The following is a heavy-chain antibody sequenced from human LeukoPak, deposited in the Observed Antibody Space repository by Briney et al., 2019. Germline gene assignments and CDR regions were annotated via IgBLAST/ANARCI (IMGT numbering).Heavy chain of an antibody. CDR3: ARDACSGGSCNWFDP. J-gene: IGHJ5*02. D-gene: IGHD2-15*01. CDR1: GFTFSSHG. Sequence: GGSLRLSCAASGFTFSSHGMHWVRQAPGKGLEWVAVIWYDGSNKYYADSVKGRFTISRDNSKNTLYLQMNSLRAEDTAVYYCARDACSGGSCNWFDPWGQGTLVTVSS. CDR2: IWYDGSNK. V-gene: IGHV3-33*01.